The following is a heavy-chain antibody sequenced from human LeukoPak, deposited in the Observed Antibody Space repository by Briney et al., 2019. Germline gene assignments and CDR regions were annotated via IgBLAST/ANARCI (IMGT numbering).Heavy chain of an antibody. CDR1: GFTFSSYA. CDR3: AREGWSTVTSDY. D-gene: IGHD4-17*01. Sequence: GGSLRLPCAASGFTFSSYAMSWVRQAPGKGLEWVSAISGSGGSTYYADSVKGRFTISRDNAKNSLYLQMNSLRAEDTAVYYCAREGWSTVTSDYWGQGTLVTVSS. CDR2: ISGSGGST. V-gene: IGHV3-23*01. J-gene: IGHJ4*02.